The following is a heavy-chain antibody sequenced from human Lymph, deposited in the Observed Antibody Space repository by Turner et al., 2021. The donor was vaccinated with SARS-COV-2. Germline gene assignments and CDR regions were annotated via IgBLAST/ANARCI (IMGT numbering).Heavy chain of an antibody. CDR2: INHSGST. Sequence: QVQLQQWGAGLLKPSETLSLTCAVYGGSFSGYYWSWIRQPPGKGLEWIGEINHSGSTNYNPSLKSRVTISVDTSKKQFSLKLSSVTAADTDVYYCARVWVRWWYFDLWGRGTLVTVSS. CDR1: GGSFSGYY. D-gene: IGHD7-27*01. CDR3: ARVWVRWWYFDL. V-gene: IGHV4-34*01. J-gene: IGHJ2*01.